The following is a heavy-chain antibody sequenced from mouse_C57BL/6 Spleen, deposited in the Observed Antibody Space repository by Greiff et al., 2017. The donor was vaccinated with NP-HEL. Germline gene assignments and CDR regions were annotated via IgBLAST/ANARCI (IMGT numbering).Heavy chain of an antibody. CDR1: GFNIKDAY. CDR3: TKGAYSNYDAMDY. J-gene: IGHJ4*01. Sequence: VQLKQSGAELVRPGASVKLSCTASGFNIKDAYMHWVKQRPEQGLAWIGWIDPENGDTEYAPKFPGKATITADTSSNTAYLQLSSLTSEDTAVYYCTKGAYSNYDAMDYWGQGTSVTVSS. D-gene: IGHD2-5*01. V-gene: IGHV14-4*01. CDR2: IDPENGDT.